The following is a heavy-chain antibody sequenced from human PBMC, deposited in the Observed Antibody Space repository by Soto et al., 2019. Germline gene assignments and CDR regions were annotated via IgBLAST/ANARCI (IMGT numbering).Heavy chain of an antibody. J-gene: IGHJ6*02. Sequence: GGSLRLSCAASGFTFSNAWMNWVRQAPGKGLEWVGRIKSKTDGGTTDYAAPVKGRFTISRDDSKNTLYLQMNSLKTEDTAVYYCTTPTPFNTVTTEYYYYYYGMDVWGQGTTVTVSS. CDR2: IKSKTDGGTT. CDR3: TTPTPFNTVTTEYYYYYYGMDV. V-gene: IGHV3-15*07. D-gene: IGHD4-4*01. CDR1: GFTFSNAW.